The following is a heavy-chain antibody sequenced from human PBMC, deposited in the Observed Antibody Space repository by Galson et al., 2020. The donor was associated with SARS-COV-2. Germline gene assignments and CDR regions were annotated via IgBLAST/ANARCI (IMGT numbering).Heavy chain of an antibody. CDR3: ARGRPAYYYDSSGYYEWFDP. J-gene: IGHJ5*02. Sequence: GGSLRLSCAASGFTFSSYWMHWVRQAPGKGLVWVSSINSDGSSTSYADSVKGRFTISRDNAKNTLYLQMNSLRAEDTAVYYCARGRPAYYYDSSGYYEWFDPWGQGTLVTVSS. CDR2: INSDGSST. V-gene: IGHV3-74*01. D-gene: IGHD3-22*01. CDR1: GFTFSSYW.